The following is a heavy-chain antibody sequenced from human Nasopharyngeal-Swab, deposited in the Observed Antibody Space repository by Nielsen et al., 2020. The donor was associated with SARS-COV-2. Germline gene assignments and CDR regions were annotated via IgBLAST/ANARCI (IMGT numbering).Heavy chain of an antibody. CDR3: AGFPYCSGGSCSNDY. J-gene: IGHJ4*02. Sequence: RQAPGKGLEWIGYIYYSGSTYYNPSLKSRVTISVDTSKNQFSLKLSSVTAADTAVYYCAGFPYCSGGSCSNDYWGQGTLVTVSS. CDR2: IYYSGST. V-gene: IGHV4-31*02. D-gene: IGHD2-15*01.